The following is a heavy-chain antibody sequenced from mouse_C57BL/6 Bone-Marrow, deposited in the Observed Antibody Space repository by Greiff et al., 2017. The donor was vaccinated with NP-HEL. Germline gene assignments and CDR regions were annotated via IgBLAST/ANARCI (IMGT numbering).Heavy chain of an antibody. CDR3: VRGYGSSYSWYFDV. Sequence: EVQRVESGGGLVQPKGSLKLSCAASGFSFNTYAMNWVRQAPGKGLEWVARIRSKSNNYATYYADSVKDRFTISSDDSESMLYLQMNNLKTEDTAMYYCVRGYGSSYSWYFDVWGTGTTVTVSS. D-gene: IGHD1-1*01. CDR2: IRSKSNNYAT. CDR1: GFSFNTYA. J-gene: IGHJ1*03. V-gene: IGHV10-1*01.